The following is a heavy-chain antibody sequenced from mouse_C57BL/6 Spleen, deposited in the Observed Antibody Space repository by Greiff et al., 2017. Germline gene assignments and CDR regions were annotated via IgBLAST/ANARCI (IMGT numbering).Heavy chain of an antibody. D-gene: IGHD2-3*01. Sequence: VKLQQPGAELVRPGSSVKLSCKASGYTFTSYWMHWVKQRPIQGLEWIGNIDPSDSETHYNQKFKDKATLTVDKSSSTAYMQLSSLTSEDSAVYYCAREGWNPFDYWGQGTTLTVSS. V-gene: IGHV1-52*01. CDR1: GYTFTSYW. J-gene: IGHJ2*01. CDR3: AREGWNPFDY. CDR2: IDPSDSET.